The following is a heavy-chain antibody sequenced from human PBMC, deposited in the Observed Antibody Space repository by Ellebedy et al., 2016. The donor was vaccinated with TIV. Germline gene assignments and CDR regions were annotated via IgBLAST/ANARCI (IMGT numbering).Heavy chain of an antibody. J-gene: IGHJ6*02. CDR1: GFTFSSYA. Sequence: GESLKISCAASGFTFSSYAMHWVRQAPGKGLEWVAVISYDGSNKYYADPAKGRFTISRDNSKNTLYLQMNSLRAEDPAVYYCARGLAPLHQLSSSWYENYYYYYGMDVWGQGTTVTVSS. CDR2: ISYDGSNK. D-gene: IGHD6-13*01. CDR3: ARGLAPLHQLSSSWYENYYYYYGMDV. V-gene: IGHV3-30*07.